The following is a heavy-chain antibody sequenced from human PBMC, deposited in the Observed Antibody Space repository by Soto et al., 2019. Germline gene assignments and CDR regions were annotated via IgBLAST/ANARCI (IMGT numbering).Heavy chain of an antibody. CDR3: AKERGVNVVVTAGFDP. D-gene: IGHD2-21*02. V-gene: IGHV3-30*18. Sequence: QVQLVESGGGVVQPGRSLRLSCAASGFTFSSYGMHWVRQAPGKGLEWVAVISYDGSNKYYADSVKGRFTISRDNSKNTLYLQMNSLRAEDTAVYYGAKERGVNVVVTAGFDPWGQGTLVTVSS. CDR1: GFTFSSYG. J-gene: IGHJ5*02. CDR2: ISYDGSNK.